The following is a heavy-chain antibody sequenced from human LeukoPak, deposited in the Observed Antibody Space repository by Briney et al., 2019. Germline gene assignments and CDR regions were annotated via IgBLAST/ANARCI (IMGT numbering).Heavy chain of an antibody. J-gene: IGHJ6*02. D-gene: IGHD2-15*01. V-gene: IGHV7-4-1*02. CDR3: ARYCSGGSCSYYYGMDV. Sequence: ASVKVSCKASGGTFSSYAMNWVRQAPGQGLEWMGWINTNTGNPTYAQGFTGRFVFSLDTSVSTAYLQISSLKAEDTAVYYCARYCSGGSCSYYYGMDVWGQGTTVTVSS. CDR2: INTNTGNP. CDR1: GGTFSSYA.